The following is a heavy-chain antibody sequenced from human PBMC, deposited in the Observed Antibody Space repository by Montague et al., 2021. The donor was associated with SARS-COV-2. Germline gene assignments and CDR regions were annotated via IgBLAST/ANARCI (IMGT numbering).Heavy chain of an antibody. CDR3: ARQHGRGFVVTGFETYLDD. Sequence: SETLSLTCTVSGDSISSSSYYWGWIRQSPGRGLEWIGSIYYNGSTYYNPSLKSRVTISVDAAKNQFSLQLDSMTAADTAVYHCARQHGRGFVVTGFETYLDDWGQGSLVIVSS. V-gene: IGHV4-39*01. CDR1: GDSISSSSYY. CDR2: IYYNGST. D-gene: IGHD3-9*01. J-gene: IGHJ4*02.